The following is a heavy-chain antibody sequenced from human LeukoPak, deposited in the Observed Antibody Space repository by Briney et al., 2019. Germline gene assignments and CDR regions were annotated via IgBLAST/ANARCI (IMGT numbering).Heavy chain of an antibody. V-gene: IGHV3-30*18. J-gene: IGHJ4*02. CDR3: AKVFNW. Sequence: PGRSLRLSCAASGFTFSSYGMHWVRQAPGKGLEWVAVISYDGSNKYYADSVKGRFTISRDNSKNTLYLQMNSLRAEDTAVYYCAKVFNWWGQETLVTVSS. CDR1: GFTFSSYG. CDR2: ISYDGSNK.